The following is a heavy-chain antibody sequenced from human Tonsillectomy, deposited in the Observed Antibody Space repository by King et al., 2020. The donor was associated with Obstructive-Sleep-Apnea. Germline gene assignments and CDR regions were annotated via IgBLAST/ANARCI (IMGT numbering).Heavy chain of an antibody. D-gene: IGHD6-13*01. CDR3: ARVAASAGPPFDY. V-gene: IGHV4-4*02. CDR2: IYHSGIT. CDR1: GGSISSSNW. Sequence: QLQESGPGLVKPSGTLSLTCAISGGSISSSNWWSWVRQPPGKGLEWIGEIYHSGITRYNPSLKSRLSISVDKSKNQFSLNLRSVTAADTAVYYCARVAASAGPPFDYWGQGTLVTVSS. J-gene: IGHJ4*02.